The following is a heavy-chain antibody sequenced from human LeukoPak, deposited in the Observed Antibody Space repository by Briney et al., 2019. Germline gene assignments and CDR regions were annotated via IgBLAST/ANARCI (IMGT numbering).Heavy chain of an antibody. CDR1: GFTVSSNY. D-gene: IGHD1-26*01. CDR2: ISGSGGST. V-gene: IGHV3-23*01. CDR3: AKQGDSGSYYPYYFDY. J-gene: IGHJ4*02. Sequence: GGSLRLSCAASGFTVSSNYMSWVRQAPGKGLEWVSAISGSGGSTYYADSVKGRFTISRDNSKNTLYLQMNSLRAEDTAVYYCAKQGDSGSYYPYYFDYWGQGTLVTVSS.